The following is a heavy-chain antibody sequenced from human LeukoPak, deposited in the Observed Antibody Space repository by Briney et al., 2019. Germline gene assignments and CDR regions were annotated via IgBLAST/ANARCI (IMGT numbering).Heavy chain of an antibody. J-gene: IGHJ4*02. CDR1: GFTFSNYW. CDR2: IKQHGSEK. D-gene: IGHD2-15*01. V-gene: IGHV3-7*01. CDR3: ARGVPYRSDGSCYDFYHHY. Sequence: PGGSLRLSCVASGFTFSNYWMSWVRQAPGKGLEWVANIKQHGSEKYYVDSVKGRFTISRDNAKNSLYLQMNSLRAEDTAVYYCARGVPYRSDGSCYDFYHHYWGQGTLVTVSS.